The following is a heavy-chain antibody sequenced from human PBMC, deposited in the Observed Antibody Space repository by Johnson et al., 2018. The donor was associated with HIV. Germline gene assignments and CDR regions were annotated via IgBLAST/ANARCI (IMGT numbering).Heavy chain of an antibody. CDR1: GFTFSDYY. D-gene: IGHD3-22*01. V-gene: IGHV3-11*04. Sequence: QVQLVESGGGLVRPGGSLRLSCAASGFTFSDYYMTWIRQAPGKGLECVSYISSSGRTIYYADSVKGRFTISRDNAKNSLYLQMNSLRAEDTAVYYCAKADELGDTSGYLSAFDIWGQGTMVTVSS. J-gene: IGHJ3*02. CDR3: AKADELGDTSGYLSAFDI. CDR2: ISSSGRTI.